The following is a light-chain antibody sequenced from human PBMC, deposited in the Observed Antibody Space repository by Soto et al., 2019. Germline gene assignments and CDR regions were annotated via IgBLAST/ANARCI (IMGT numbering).Light chain of an antibody. CDR3: QQFNGFPLT. Sequence: IQLTQSPSSLSASVGDRVTITCRAGQDIGSALAWYQQRPGKAPKLLLYDASNLEAGVPSRFSGSGSRTDFTLTITSLRHEYFATYYCQQFNGFPLTFGGGTKVQIK. CDR1: QDIGSA. V-gene: IGKV1-13*02. CDR2: DAS. J-gene: IGKJ4*01.